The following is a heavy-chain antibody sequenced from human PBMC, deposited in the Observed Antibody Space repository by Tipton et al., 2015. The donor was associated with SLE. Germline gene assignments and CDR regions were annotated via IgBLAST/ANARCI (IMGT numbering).Heavy chain of an antibody. V-gene: IGHV4-38-2*02. D-gene: IGHD7-27*01. Sequence: TLSLTCTVSGYSISSGHLWGWIRQAPGKGLEWIASVFRSGTSHYNPSPKRRVTISGDTSKTHISLRLTSVTAADTAVYYCARGGLGSDLRGSIYFGYWGQGTLVTVSS. CDR2: VFRSGTS. J-gene: IGHJ4*02. CDR1: GYSISSGHL. CDR3: ARGGLGSDLRGSIYFGY.